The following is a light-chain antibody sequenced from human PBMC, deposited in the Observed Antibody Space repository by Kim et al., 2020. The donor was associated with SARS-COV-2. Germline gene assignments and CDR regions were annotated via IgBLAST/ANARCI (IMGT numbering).Light chain of an antibody. J-gene: IGLJ2*01. CDR3: GTWDSSLSAGV. CDR2: DND. V-gene: IGLV1-51*01. Sequence: GQKVTLSCSRRSSNIGNNYVSWYQQLPGTAPKLLIHDNDRRPSGIPDRFSGSKSGTSATLGITGLQTGDEADYYCGTWDSSLSAGVFGGGTQLTVL. CDR1: SSNIGNNY.